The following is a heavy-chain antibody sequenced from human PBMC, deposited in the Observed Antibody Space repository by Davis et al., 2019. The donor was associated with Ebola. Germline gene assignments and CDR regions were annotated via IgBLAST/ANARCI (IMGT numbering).Heavy chain of an antibody. Sequence: GESLKISCVASGFTFSSYDMNWVRQAPGKGLEWIADISSSSRSIYYADSVKGRLTISRDNAKNSLYLQMNGLRVEDTAVYYCATAGEVSGWGEFVDYWGQGTLVTVSS. CDR1: GFTFSSYD. D-gene: IGHD6-19*01. CDR3: ATAGEVSGWGEFVDY. J-gene: IGHJ4*02. CDR2: ISSSSRSI. V-gene: IGHV3-48*01.